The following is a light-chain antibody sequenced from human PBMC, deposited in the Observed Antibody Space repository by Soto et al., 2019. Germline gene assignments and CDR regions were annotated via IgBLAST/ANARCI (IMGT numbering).Light chain of an antibody. V-gene: IGKV3-15*01. CDR2: GAS. CDR1: QRISSN. Sequence: EIVLTQSPAILSLSPGERATLSCRASQRISSNVAWYQQKPGQAPRLLIYGASTRATGVPARFSGGGSGTEFTLTISSLQSEDFAVYFCQQYKDWPPYTFGQGTKLEIK. J-gene: IGKJ2*01. CDR3: QQYKDWPPYT.